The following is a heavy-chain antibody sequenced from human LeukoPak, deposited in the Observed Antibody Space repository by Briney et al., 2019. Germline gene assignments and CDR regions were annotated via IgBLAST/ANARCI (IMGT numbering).Heavy chain of an antibody. D-gene: IGHD1-1*01. V-gene: IGHV1-18*01. CDR2: ISAYNGAT. Sequence: ASVRVSCKAFGYTFTSYGIGWVRQAPGQRLEWMGWISAYNGATNYAHRFQGRLTMTTDTPTTTAYMELRSLRSDDTAVYFCARQLLDWATIRNVGYYQYYYMDVWGKGTTVTVSS. J-gene: IGHJ6*03. CDR1: GYTFTSYG. CDR3: ARQLLDWATIRNVGYYQYYYMDV.